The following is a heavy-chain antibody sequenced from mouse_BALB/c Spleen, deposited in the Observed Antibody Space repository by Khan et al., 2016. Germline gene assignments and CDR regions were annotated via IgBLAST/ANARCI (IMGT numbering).Heavy chain of an antibody. CDR3: ARYYYGRALYYFDY. CDR2: ILPGSGST. J-gene: IGHJ2*01. CDR1: GYTFSSYW. Sequence: QVQLKQSGAELMKPGASVKISCKATGYTFSSYWIEWVKQRPGHGLEWIGEILPGSGSTNYNEKFKGKATFTADTSSNTAYMQLSSLTSEDSAVYYCARYYYGRALYYFDYWGQGTTLTVSS. V-gene: IGHV1-9*01. D-gene: IGHD1-1*01.